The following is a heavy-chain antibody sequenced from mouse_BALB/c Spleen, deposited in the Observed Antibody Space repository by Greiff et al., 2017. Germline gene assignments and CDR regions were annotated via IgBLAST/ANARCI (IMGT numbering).Heavy chain of an antibody. CDR3: ARTLPYAMDY. CDR2: INPDSSTI. Sequence: EVMLVESGGGLVQPGGSLKLSCAASGFDFSRYWMSWVRQAPGKGLEWIGEINPDSSTINYTPSLKDKFIISRDNAKNTLYLQMSKVRSEDTALYYCARTLPYAMDYWGQGTSVTVSS. V-gene: IGHV4-1*02. D-gene: IGHD5-5*01. J-gene: IGHJ4*01. CDR1: GFDFSRYW.